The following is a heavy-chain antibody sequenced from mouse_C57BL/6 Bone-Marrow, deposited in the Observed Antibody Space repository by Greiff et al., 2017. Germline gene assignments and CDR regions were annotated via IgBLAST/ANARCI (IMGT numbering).Heavy chain of an antibody. D-gene: IGHD2-4*01. Sequence: EVKLVESGEGLVKPGGSLKLSCAASGFTFSSYAMSWVRQTPGKRLEWVAYISSGGDYTYYADTVKGQFTLSRDNARNTLYLQMSSLKSEDTAMYYCTRENYDYDVRYAMDYWGQGTSVTVSS. CDR1: GFTFSSYA. V-gene: IGHV5-9-1*02. CDR2: ISSGGDYT. CDR3: TRENYDYDVRYAMDY. J-gene: IGHJ4*01.